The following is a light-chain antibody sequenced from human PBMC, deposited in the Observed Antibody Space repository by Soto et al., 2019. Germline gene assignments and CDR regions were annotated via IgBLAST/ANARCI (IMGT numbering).Light chain of an antibody. Sequence: DIQLTQSPCFLSASVGDRVTITCRASQSISTYLNWYQQKPGKAPKVLIYATSSLHSGVPSRFSGSGSETEFTLTISSLQPEDFATYFCQQTYSTPLTFGGGTKVDIK. V-gene: IGKV1-39*01. CDR3: QQTYSTPLT. J-gene: IGKJ4*01. CDR2: ATS. CDR1: QSISTY.